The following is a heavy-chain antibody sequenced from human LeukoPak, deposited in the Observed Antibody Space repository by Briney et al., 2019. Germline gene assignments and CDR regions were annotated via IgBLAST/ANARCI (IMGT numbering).Heavy chain of an antibody. CDR3: AKDRGGSSELGDAFDV. CDR1: GFTFDEYA. V-gene: IGHV3-9*01. Sequence: PGGSLRLSCAASGFTFDEYAMHWVRQAPGKGLEWVSGISYSSGSIGYVDSVKGQFTISRDNAKNSLYLQMNSLRVEDTALYYCAKDRGGSSELGDAFDVWGQGTMVRVSS. J-gene: IGHJ3*01. CDR2: ISYSSGSI. D-gene: IGHD1-26*01.